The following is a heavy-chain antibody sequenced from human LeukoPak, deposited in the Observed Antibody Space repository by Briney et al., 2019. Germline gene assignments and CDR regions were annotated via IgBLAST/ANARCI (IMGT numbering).Heavy chain of an antibody. Sequence: TGGSLRLSCAASGFTFGSFAMSWARQAPGKGREWVAVISGTGYSPHYADSVKGRFTISRDNSKNTVHLQMNSLRAEDTAVYYCAKPLYSSSWFYYFDSWGRGTLVTVSS. D-gene: IGHD6-13*01. CDR2: ISGTGYSP. CDR3: AKPLYSSSWFYYFDS. J-gene: IGHJ4*02. CDR1: GFTFGSFA. V-gene: IGHV3-23*01.